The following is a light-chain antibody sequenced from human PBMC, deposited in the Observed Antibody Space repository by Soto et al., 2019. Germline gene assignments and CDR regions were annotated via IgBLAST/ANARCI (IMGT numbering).Light chain of an antibody. J-gene: IGLJ1*01. CDR2: DVN. V-gene: IGLV2-11*01. CDR1: SSDVGGYKY. Sequence: QSVLTQPRSVSGSPGQSVTISCTGTSSDVGGYKYVSWYQQHPGKAPKVMIYDVNERPSGVPDRFSGSKSGNTASLTISGLQADDEADYYCCSYAGSYTYVFGTGTKLTVL. CDR3: CSYAGSYTYV.